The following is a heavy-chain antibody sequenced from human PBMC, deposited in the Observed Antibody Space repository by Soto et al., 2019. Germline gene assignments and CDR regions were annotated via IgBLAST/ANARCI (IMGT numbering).Heavy chain of an antibody. CDR3: ARGPTIVGVGVDAGAI. CDR2: VSGSGDFT. CDR1: GFTLSSYA. D-gene: IGHD3-3*01. V-gene: IGHV3-23*01. Sequence: EVQMLESGGGVVQPGGSLRLSCAASGFTLSSYALSWVRQAPGKGLEWVSGVSGSGDFTFDADSVRGRFTISRDNSMNTLDLQMNSQRIEDTAVYYCARGPTIVGVGVDAGAIWGHGTMATVSS. J-gene: IGHJ3*02.